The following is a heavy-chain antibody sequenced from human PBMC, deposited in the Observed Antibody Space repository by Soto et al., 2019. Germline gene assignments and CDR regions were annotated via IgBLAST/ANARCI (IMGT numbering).Heavy chain of an antibody. J-gene: IGHJ6*02. CDR1: GFTFSSYG. V-gene: IGHV3-30*18. D-gene: IGHD2-2*01. Sequence: GGSLRLSCAVSGFTFSSYGMHWVRQAPGKGLEWVAVISYDGSNKYYADSVKGRFTISRDNSKNTLYLQMNSLRPEDTAVYYCAKDRGDIVVVPAARYYYYFGMDVWGQGTTVTVSS. CDR2: ISYDGSNK. CDR3: AKDRGDIVVVPAARYYYYFGMDV.